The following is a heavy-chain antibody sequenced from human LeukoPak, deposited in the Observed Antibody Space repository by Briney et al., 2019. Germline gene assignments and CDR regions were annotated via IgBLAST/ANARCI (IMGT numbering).Heavy chain of an antibody. J-gene: IGHJ4*02. CDR2: IYYSGST. V-gene: IGHV4-59*01. D-gene: IGHD5-18*01. CDR1: GGSISSYY. CDR3: ARGYSYGYLVFDY. Sequence: SETLSLTCTVSGGSISSYYWSWIRQPPGKGVEWRGYIYYSGSTNYNPSLKSRVTISVDTSKNQFSLKLSSVTAADTAVYYCARGYSYGYLVFDYWGQGTLVTVSS.